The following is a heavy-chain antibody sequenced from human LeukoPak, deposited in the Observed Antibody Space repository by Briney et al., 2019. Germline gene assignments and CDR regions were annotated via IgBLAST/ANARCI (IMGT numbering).Heavy chain of an antibody. Sequence: GGSLRLSCAASGFTFSSYSMNWVRQAPGKGLEWVSSISSSSSYIYYADSVKGRFTISRDNAKNSLYLQMNSLRAEDTAVYYCARAYGSTEYYFDYWGQGTLVTVSS. V-gene: IGHV3-21*01. CDR3: ARAYGSTEYYFDY. J-gene: IGHJ4*02. CDR2: ISSSSSYI. D-gene: IGHD4-17*01. CDR1: GFTFSSYS.